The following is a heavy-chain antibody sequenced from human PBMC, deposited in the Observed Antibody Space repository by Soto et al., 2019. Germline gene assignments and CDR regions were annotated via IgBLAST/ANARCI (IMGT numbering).Heavy chain of an antibody. J-gene: IGHJ4*02. CDR1: GGSVNGYY. Sequence: SETLSLTCAVYGGSVNGYYWNWIRQPPGKGLEWIGYIYYSGSTNYNPSLKSRVTISVDTSKNQFSLKLSSVTAADTAVYYCARGITGTMDYWGQGTLVTVSS. V-gene: IGHV4-59*02. D-gene: IGHD1-7*01. CDR2: IYYSGST. CDR3: ARGITGTMDY.